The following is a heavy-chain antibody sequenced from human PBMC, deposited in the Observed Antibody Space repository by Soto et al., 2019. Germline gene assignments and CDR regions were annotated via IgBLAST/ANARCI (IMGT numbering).Heavy chain of an antibody. CDR3: ARGPGITISGVVLNGLDA. Sequence: PSETLSLTCTVSGGSVSSGSYYWSWIRQPPGKGLEWIGYIYYSGSTNYNPSLKSRVSVSVDTSKKQVSLRLRSVTAADTAVYYCARGPGITISGVVLNGLDAWGPGITVTVSS. V-gene: IGHV4-61*01. D-gene: IGHD3-3*01. CDR2: IYYSGST. CDR1: GGSVSSGSYY. J-gene: IGHJ6*02.